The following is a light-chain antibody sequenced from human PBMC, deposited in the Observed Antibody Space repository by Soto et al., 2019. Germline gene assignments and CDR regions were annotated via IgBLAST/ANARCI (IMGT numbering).Light chain of an antibody. J-gene: IGKJ2*02. CDR1: QGISSY. CDR2: AAS. V-gene: IGKV1-8*01. CDR3: QQYYSYPGT. Sequence: AIRMTQSPSSLSASTGDRVTITCRASQGISSYLAWYQQKPGKAPKLLIYAASTLQSGVPSRFSGSGSGTDCTLTISCLQSEDFATYYCQQYYSYPGTFGQGTKLEIK.